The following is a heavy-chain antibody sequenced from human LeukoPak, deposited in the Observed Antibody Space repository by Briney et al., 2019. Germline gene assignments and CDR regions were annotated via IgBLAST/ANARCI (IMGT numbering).Heavy chain of an antibody. CDR2: INAGNGNT. V-gene: IGHV1-3*01. CDR1: GYTFTSYA. D-gene: IGHD3-22*01. CDR3: ARDYYDSSGYYHWYFDL. Sequence: ASVTVSCTASGYTFTSYAMHWVRQAPGQRLEWMGWINAGNGNTKYSQKFQGRVTITRDTSASTAYMELSSLRSEDTAVYYCARDYYDSSGYYHWYFDLWGRGTLVTVSS. J-gene: IGHJ2*01.